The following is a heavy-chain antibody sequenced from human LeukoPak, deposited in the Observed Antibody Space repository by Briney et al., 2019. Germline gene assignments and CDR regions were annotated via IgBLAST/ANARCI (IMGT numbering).Heavy chain of an antibody. D-gene: IGHD3-16*02. CDR3: ARDQSSYYDYVWGSYRWYNLVDY. Sequence: PGGSLRLSCAASGFSFSGYGMHWVRQTPGKGLEWVAAIWYDGSEKFYADSVKGRFTISRDNSKNTLSLQMNSLRGEDTAVYYCARDQSSYYDYVWGSYRWYNLVDYWGQGTLVTVSS. J-gene: IGHJ4*02. CDR2: IWYDGSEK. CDR1: GFSFSGYG. V-gene: IGHV3-33*01.